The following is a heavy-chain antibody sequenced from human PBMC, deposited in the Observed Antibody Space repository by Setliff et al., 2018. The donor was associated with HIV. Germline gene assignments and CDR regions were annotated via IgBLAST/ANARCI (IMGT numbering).Heavy chain of an antibody. D-gene: IGHD6-19*01. V-gene: IGHV4-39*01. CDR2: INHSGST. CDR3: ARQQWLGAFDI. CDR1: GGSISSSSYY. J-gene: IGHJ3*02. Sequence: SETLSLTCTVSGGSISSSSYYWGWIRQPPGKGLEWIGEINHSGSTKFNPSLKSRVTISVDTSKNQFSLKLNSVTAADTAVYYCARQQWLGAFDIWGQGTMVTVSS.